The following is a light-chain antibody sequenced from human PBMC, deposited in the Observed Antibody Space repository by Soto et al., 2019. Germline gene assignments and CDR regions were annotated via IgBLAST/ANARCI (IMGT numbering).Light chain of an antibody. V-gene: IGLV2-11*01. J-gene: IGLJ1*01. CDR2: GVS. CDR1: SSDVGGYKY. CDR3: CSYAGGPEV. Sequence: SALTQPRSVSGSPGQSVTISCTGTSSDVGGYKYVSWYQQKPGKAPKLIIYGVSRWPSGVPNRFSGSKSGNGASLTISGLQAEDEGDYYCCSYAGGPEVFGTGTKVTVL.